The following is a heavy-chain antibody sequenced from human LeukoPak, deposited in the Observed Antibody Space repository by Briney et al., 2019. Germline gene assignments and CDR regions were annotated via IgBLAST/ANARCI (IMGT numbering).Heavy chain of an antibody. CDR3: ARIPVDTAMADVSLFDY. J-gene: IGHJ4*02. CDR1: GCTFTSYG. V-gene: IGHV1-18*04. Sequence: GASVKVSCKASGCTFTSYGISWVRQAPGQGLEWLGWISAYNDNTNYAQKLQGRVTMTTDTSTSTAYMELRSLRSDDTAVYYCARIPVDTAMADVSLFDYWGQGTLVTVSS. D-gene: IGHD5-18*01. CDR2: ISAYNDNT.